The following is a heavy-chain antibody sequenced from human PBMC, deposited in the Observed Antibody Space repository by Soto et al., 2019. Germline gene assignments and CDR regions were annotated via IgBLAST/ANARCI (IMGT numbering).Heavy chain of an antibody. CDR1: GFTFSSYW. Sequence: PAGSLRLSCAASGFTFSSYWMHWVRQAPGKGLVWVSRINSDGSSTSYADSVKGRFTICRDNAKNTLYLQMNSLRAEDTAVYYCVRTSLVVAAATREDYWGQGTLVTVSS. D-gene: IGHD2-15*01. CDR2: INSDGSST. V-gene: IGHV3-74*01. J-gene: IGHJ4*02. CDR3: VRTSLVVAAATREDY.